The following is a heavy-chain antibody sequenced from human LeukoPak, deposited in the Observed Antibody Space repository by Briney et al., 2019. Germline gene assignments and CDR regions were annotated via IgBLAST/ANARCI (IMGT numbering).Heavy chain of an antibody. CDR1: GYTFTSYY. J-gene: IGHJ4*02. Sequence: GASVKVSCKASGYTFTSYYMHWVRQAPGQGLEWMGIINPSGGSTSYAQKFQGRVTMTRGTSTSTVYMELSSLRSEDTAVYYCARDLYDSSGYYYGFFDYWGQGTLVTVSS. CDR2: INPSGGST. D-gene: IGHD3-22*01. CDR3: ARDLYDSSGYYYGFFDY. V-gene: IGHV1-46*01.